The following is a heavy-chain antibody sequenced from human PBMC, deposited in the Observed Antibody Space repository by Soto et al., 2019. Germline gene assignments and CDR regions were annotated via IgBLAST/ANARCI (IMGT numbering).Heavy chain of an antibody. CDR1: GFTVSNNY. CDR2: IYSGGYT. J-gene: IGHJ4*02. D-gene: IGHD3-10*01. CDR3: APLRGGGGY. V-gene: IGHV3-53*01. Sequence: EVQLVESGGGLIQPGGSLRLSCAVSGFTVSNNYMSWVRQAPGKGLEGVSVIYSGGYTAYGDSVKGRFTISRDNSKKPLFLQRNCPRAGDPAVYYGAPLRGGGGYWGQGTLVTVSS.